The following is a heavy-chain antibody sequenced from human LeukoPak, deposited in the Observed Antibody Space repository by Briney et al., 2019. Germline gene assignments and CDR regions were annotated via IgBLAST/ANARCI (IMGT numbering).Heavy chain of an antibody. V-gene: IGHV3-21*06. CDR3: ARDRVIVGTTLPDAFDI. Sequence: GGSLRLSCAASGFTFSSYSMNWVRQAPGKGLEWGSSISSSSSYIYYANSMKGRFTISRDNAKNLVYLQMNSLKAEDTAVYYCARDRVIVGTTLPDAFDIWGQGTMVTVSS. J-gene: IGHJ3*02. CDR2: ISSSSSYI. D-gene: IGHD3-22*01. CDR1: GFTFSSYS.